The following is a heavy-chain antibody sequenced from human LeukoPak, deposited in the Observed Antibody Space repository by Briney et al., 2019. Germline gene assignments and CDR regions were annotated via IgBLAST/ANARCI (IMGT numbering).Heavy chain of an antibody. J-gene: IGHJ4*02. CDR1: EFSFSSHD. V-gene: IGHV3-23*01. Sequence: GGSLRLSCAASEFSFSSHDMSWVRQTLEKGLEWVSSISGDGVTFYADSVKGRFTISRDKSKNTLYLQMNSLRTDDTAIYYCAKGPNFGSWRAVHYWGQGSLVTVSS. CDR2: ISGDGVT. CDR3: AKGPNFGSWRAVHY. D-gene: IGHD3-10*01.